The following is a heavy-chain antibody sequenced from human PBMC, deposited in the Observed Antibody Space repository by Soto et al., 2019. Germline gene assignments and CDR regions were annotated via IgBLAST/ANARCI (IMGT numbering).Heavy chain of an antibody. CDR3: ARTTGNWNEPFDY. Sequence: ASVKVSCKASGGTFSSYTISWVRQAPGQGLEWMGRIIPILGIANYAQKFQGRVTITADKSTSTAYMELSSLRSEDTAVYYCARTTGNWNEPFDYWGQGTLVTVSS. D-gene: IGHD1-1*01. J-gene: IGHJ4*02. CDR2: IIPILGIA. V-gene: IGHV1-69*02. CDR1: GGTFSSYT.